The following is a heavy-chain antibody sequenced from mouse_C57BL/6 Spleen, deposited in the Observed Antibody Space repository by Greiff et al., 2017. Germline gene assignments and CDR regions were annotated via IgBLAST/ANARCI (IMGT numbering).Heavy chain of an antibody. CDR2: IDPSDSYT. CDR1: GYTFTSYW. J-gene: IGHJ4*01. Sequence: QVQLQQPGAELVMPGASVKLSCKASGYTFTSYWMHWVKQRPGQGLEWIGEIDPSDSYTNYNQKFKGKSTLTVDKSSSTAYMQLSSLTSEDSAVYYCARGGIYDGYYLYAMDYWGQGTSVTVSS. D-gene: IGHD2-3*01. V-gene: IGHV1-69*01. CDR3: ARGGIYDGYYLYAMDY.